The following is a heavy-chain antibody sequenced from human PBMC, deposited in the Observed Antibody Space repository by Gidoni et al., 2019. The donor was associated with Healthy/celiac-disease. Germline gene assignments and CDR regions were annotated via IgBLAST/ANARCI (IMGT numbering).Heavy chain of an antibody. V-gene: IGHV4-31*03. CDR1: CRSISSGGYY. D-gene: IGHD5-18*01. CDR3: ARSGSFDSYGYGYMN. Sequence: QVQLQESGPGLVKPSQTLSLPCTVSCRSISSGGYYWSWLRQHPGKGLEWIGYIYYSGSTYYNPSLKSRVTISVDTSKNQFSLKLSSVTAADTAVYYCARSGSFDSYGYGYMNWGQGTLVTVSS. J-gene: IGHJ4*02. CDR2: IYYSGST.